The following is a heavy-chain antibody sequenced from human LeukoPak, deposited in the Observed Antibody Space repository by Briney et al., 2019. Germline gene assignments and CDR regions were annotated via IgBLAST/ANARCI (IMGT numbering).Heavy chain of an antibody. Sequence: PSETLSLTCTVSGGSISSSSYYWGWIRQPPGKGLEWIGSIYYSGSTYYNPSLKSRVTISVDRSKNQFSLKLSSVTAADTAVYYCASALTTYCSSTSCSWPDAFDIWGQGTMVTVSS. CDR2: IYYSGST. CDR3: ASALTTYCSSTSCSWPDAFDI. D-gene: IGHD2-2*01. J-gene: IGHJ3*02. V-gene: IGHV4-39*07. CDR1: GGSISSSSYY.